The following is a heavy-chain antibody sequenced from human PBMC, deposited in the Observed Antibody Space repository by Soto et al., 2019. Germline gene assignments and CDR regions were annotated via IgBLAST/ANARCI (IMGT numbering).Heavy chain of an antibody. CDR2: IYSSGST. CDR3: ARAITSYDSSGYSL. J-gene: IGHJ4*02. D-gene: IGHD3-22*01. Sequence: PSETLSLTCTVSGGSISNFYWSWIRQPAGKGLEWIGRIYSSGSTSFNPSLKSRVTMSVDTSRNQFSLKLSSVTAADTAVYYCARAITSYDSSGYSLWGQGTLVTVYS. CDR1: GGSISNFY. V-gene: IGHV4-4*07.